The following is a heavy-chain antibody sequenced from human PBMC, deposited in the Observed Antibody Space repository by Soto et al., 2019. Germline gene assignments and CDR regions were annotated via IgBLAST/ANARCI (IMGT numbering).Heavy chain of an antibody. V-gene: IGHV1-18*01. CDR2: ISAYNGNT. D-gene: IGHD6-13*01. CDR3: ATVKVQQLVLYSQNDNWFDP. J-gene: IGHJ5*02. Sequence: ASVKVSCKASGYTFTTYGISWVRQAPGQGLEWMGWISAYNGNTKYAQKLQGRVTMTTDTSTSTAYMELRSLTSDDTAVYYCATVKVQQLVLYSQNDNWFDPWGQGTLVTVSS. CDR1: GYTFTTYG.